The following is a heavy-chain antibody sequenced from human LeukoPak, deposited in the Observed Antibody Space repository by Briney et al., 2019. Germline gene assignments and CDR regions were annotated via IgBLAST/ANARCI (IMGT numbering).Heavy chain of an antibody. V-gene: IGHV3-23*01. CDR2: IGGGGGST. CDR3: AKSRWGYYDCGES. D-gene: IGHD3-22*01. J-gene: IGHJ5*02. Sequence: PGGSLRLSCAASGFTFSTYAMSWVRQAPGKGLEGVSAIGGGGGSTYYADSVKGRFTISRDNSKNTLYLRMNSLRAEDTAVYYCAKSRWGYYDCGESWGQGTLVTVSS. CDR1: GFTFSTYA.